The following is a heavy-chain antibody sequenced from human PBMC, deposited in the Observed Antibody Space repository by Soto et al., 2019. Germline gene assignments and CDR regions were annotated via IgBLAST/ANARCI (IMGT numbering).Heavy chain of an antibody. CDR2: INHSGST. CDR1: GGSFSGYY. CDR3: AREPFDGSGSYPMPFDY. V-gene: IGHV4-34*01. D-gene: IGHD3-10*01. Sequence: QVQLQQWGAGLLKPSETLSLTCAINGGSFSGYYWSWIRQPPGKGLEWIGEINHSGSTNYNPSLKSRVTISVDTSKNQFSLKLSSVTAADTAVYYCAREPFDGSGSYPMPFDYWGQGTLVTVSS. J-gene: IGHJ4*02.